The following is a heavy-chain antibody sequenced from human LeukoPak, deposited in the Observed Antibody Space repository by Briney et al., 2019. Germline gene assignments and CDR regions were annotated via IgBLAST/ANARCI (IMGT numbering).Heavy chain of an antibody. V-gene: IGHV3-7*01. Sequence: PGGSLRLSCAASGFTFSSYWMSWVRQAPGKGLEWVANIKQDGSEKYYVDSVKGRFTISRDNAKNSLYLQMNSLRAEDTAVYYCARDHYYGSGSYNHWGQGTPVTVSS. CDR1: GFTFSSYW. CDR2: IKQDGSEK. D-gene: IGHD3-10*01. CDR3: ARDHYYGSGSYNH. J-gene: IGHJ5*02.